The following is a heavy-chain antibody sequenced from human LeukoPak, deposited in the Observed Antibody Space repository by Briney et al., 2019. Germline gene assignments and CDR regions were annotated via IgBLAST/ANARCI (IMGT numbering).Heavy chain of an antibody. J-gene: IGHJ4*02. V-gene: IGHV3-23*01. Sequence: GGSLRLSCAASGFTFSSYAMSWVRQAPGKGLEWVSAIGCWGGSTYYADSVKGRFTISRDNSRDTLCLQMNSLRAEDTAVYYCAKGYYDYVWGSYYFDYWGQGTLVTVSS. CDR2: IGCWGGST. D-gene: IGHD3-16*01. CDR1: GFTFSSYA. CDR3: AKGYYDYVWGSYYFDY.